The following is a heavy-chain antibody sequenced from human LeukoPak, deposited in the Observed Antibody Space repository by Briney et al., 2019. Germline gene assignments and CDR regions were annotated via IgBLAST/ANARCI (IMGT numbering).Heavy chain of an antibody. CDR3: ARVSRNYYVSSGCDY. CDR1: GGSISSTTYY. CDR2: IYYSGST. J-gene: IGHJ4*02. V-gene: IGHV4-39*01. D-gene: IGHD3-22*01. Sequence: SSETLSLTCTVSGGSISSTTYYWGWIRQPPGKGLEWIGNIYYSGSTYYNPSLKSRVTISVDTSKNQFSLRLTSVTAADTAVYYCARVSRNYYVSSGCDYWGQGALVTVSS.